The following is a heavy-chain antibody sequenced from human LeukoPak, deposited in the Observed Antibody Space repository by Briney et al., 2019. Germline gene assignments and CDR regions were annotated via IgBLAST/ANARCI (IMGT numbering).Heavy chain of an antibody. J-gene: IGHJ4*02. CDR2: IYSGGST. D-gene: IGHD2-15*01. Sequence: GGSLSLSCAASGFTVSSNYMSWVRQAPGKGLEWVSVIYSGGSTYYADSVKGRFTISRDNSKNTLYLQMNSLRAEDTAVYYCARGLEYCSGGSCYSDPLVYWGQGTLVTVSS. CDR1: GFTVSSNY. V-gene: IGHV3-53*01. CDR3: ARGLEYCSGGSCYSDPLVY.